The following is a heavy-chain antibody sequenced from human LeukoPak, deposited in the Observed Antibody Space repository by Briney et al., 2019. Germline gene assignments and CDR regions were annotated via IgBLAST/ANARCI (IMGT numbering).Heavy chain of an antibody. CDR1: GFTLSSYG. Sequence: PARSLTLSRAASGFTLSSYGMHWVRQAPGKGLEWVAVISYAGSNKYYVDSVKGRFTISRDNSKNTLYLQMNSLRAEDTAVYYCAKDSLRWSYFYYGMDVWGQGTTVS. J-gene: IGHJ6*02. V-gene: IGHV3-30*18. CDR3: AKDSLRWSYFYYGMDV. D-gene: IGHD4-23*01. CDR2: ISYAGSNK.